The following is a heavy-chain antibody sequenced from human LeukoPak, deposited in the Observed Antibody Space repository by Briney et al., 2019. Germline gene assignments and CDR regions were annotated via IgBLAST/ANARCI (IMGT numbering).Heavy chain of an antibody. V-gene: IGHV3-48*01. CDR2: ISSSSSSI. J-gene: IGHJ4*02. D-gene: IGHD4-17*01. CDR1: GFMFRSYS. Sequence: PGGSLTLSCAASGFMFRSYSMNWVRQAPGKGLEWVSYISSSSSSIYYADSVKGRFTISRDNAKNSLYLQMNSLRAEDTAVYYCARPFGRYGDYENYYFDYWGQGTLVTVSS. CDR3: ARPFGRYGDYENYYFDY.